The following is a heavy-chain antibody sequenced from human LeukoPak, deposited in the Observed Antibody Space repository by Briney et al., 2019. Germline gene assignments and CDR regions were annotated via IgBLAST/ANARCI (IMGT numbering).Heavy chain of an antibody. Sequence: GGSLRLSCAASGFTFSSYWMHWVRQAPGKGLEWVANIKQDGSEKYYVDSVKGRFTISRDNAKNSLYLQMNSLRAEDTAVYYCARVLSSGSYYYYYMDVWGKGTTVTVSS. J-gene: IGHJ6*03. CDR3: ARVLSSGSYYYYYMDV. CDR1: GFTFSSYW. V-gene: IGHV3-7*01. D-gene: IGHD2-15*01. CDR2: IKQDGSEK.